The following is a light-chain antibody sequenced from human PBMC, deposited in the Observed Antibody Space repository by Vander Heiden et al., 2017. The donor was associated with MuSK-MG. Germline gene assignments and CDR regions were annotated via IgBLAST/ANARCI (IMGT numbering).Light chain of an antibody. CDR2: DAF. Sequence: IQLIHSPSSLSASVRDRVTITCRASQGISSALAWYQQKPGKAPKLLIYDAFNLQSGVPSRFSGSGSGRDFTLTISSLQPEDFATYYCQQFNTYPFTFGGGTKVEIK. J-gene: IGKJ4*01. CDR1: QGISSA. V-gene: IGKV1-13*02. CDR3: QQFNTYPFT.